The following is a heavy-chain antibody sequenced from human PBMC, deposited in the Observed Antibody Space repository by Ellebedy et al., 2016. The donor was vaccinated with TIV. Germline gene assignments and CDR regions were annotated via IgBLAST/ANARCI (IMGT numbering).Heavy chain of an antibody. V-gene: IGHV1-24*01. J-gene: IGHJ6*02. CDR1: GYTLTELS. CDR3: ARDRDSSSWYFGGYYYYGMDV. Sequence: AASVKVSCKVSGYTLTELSIHWVRHAPGKGLEWMGGFDTEYGETTNAQKFQGRVTITADKSTSTAYMELSSLRSEDTAVYYCARDRDSSSWYFGGYYYYGMDVWGQGTTVTVSS. CDR2: FDTEYGET. D-gene: IGHD6-13*01.